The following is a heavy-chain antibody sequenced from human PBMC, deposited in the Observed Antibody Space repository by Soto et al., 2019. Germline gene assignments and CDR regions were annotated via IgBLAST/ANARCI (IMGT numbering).Heavy chain of an antibody. D-gene: IGHD3-22*01. Sequence: SETLSLTCVVSGYSISSGYYWAWVRQPPGKELEWIGSIYHSGKTYYKPSLRSRITVSVDTSKNQFSMKLISVTAADTAVYYCARDKRVTMIGGWFDPWGQGTLVTVSS. CDR3: ARDKRVTMIGGWFDP. V-gene: IGHV4-38-2*02. CDR1: GYSISSGYY. J-gene: IGHJ5*02. CDR2: IYHSGKT.